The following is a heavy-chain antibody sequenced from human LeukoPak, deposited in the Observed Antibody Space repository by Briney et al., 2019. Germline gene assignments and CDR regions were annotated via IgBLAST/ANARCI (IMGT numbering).Heavy chain of an antibody. CDR1: GFTFSSYS. V-gene: IGHV3-48*01. CDR3: AGGRGWLVDY. CDR2: INSSSSTI. Sequence: AGGSLRLSCAASGFTFSSYSMNWVRQAPGKGLEWVSYINSSSSTIYYADSVKGRFTISRDNAKNSLYLQMNSLRAEDTAVYFCAGGRGWLVDYWGQGTRVTVSS. J-gene: IGHJ4*02. D-gene: IGHD3-22*01.